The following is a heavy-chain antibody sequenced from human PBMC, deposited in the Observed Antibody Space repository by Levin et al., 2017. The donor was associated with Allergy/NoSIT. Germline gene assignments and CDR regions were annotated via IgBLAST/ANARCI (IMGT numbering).Heavy chain of an antibody. CDR1: GGSIRSYY. J-gene: IGHJ4*02. CDR3: ARLRLATIDY. V-gene: IGHV4-59*01. Sequence: ASETLSLTCSVSGGSIRSYYWSWIRQPPGKGLEWLGYINYSGTTNNNPSLSSRVTISVDTSKNQFSLRLGSVTAADTAIYYCARLRLATIDYWGQGTLVTVSS. D-gene: IGHD1/OR15-1a*01. CDR2: INYSGTT.